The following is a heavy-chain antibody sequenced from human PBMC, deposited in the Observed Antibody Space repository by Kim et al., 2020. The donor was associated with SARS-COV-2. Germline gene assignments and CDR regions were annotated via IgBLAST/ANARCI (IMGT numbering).Heavy chain of an antibody. V-gene: IGHV4-39*01. CDR3: ARVGAAYTSGGMEV. CDR1: GGSISRNGYY. D-gene: IGHD6-19*01. Sequence: SETLSLTCSVSGGSISRNGYYWGWIRQPPGKGLEWIGSIYYSGSTYYNPSLKSRVTISVDTSENQFSLKLSSVTAADTAVYYCARVGAAYTSGGMEVWG. J-gene: IGHJ6*02. CDR2: IYYSGST.